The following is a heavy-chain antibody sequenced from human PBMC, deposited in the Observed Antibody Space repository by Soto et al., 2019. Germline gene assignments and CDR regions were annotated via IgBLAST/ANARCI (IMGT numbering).Heavy chain of an antibody. Sequence: SVKVSCKASGYTFTSYYMHLLRQAPGQGLEWMGIINPSGGSTSYAQKFQGRVTMTRDTSTSTVYMELSSLRSEDTAVYYCARELITMIVVGYYYGMDVWGQGTTVTVSS. D-gene: IGHD3-22*01. CDR2: INPSGGST. V-gene: IGHV1-46*03. J-gene: IGHJ6*02. CDR3: ARELITMIVVGYYYGMDV. CDR1: GYTFTSYY.